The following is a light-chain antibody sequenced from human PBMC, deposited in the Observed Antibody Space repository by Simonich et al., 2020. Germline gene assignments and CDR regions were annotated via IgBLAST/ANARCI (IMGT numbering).Light chain of an antibody. CDR3: QQYYSTPRT. V-gene: IGKV4-1*01. J-gene: IGKJ1*01. CDR1: QSVLYSSNNKNY. CDR2: WAS. Sequence: DIVMTQSPDSLAVSLGERATINCKSSQSVLYSSNNKNYFAWYQQKQGQPPKLLIYWASTRESGVPDRISGSGSGTDFTLTISSLQAEDVAVYYCQQYYSTPRTFGQGTKVEIK.